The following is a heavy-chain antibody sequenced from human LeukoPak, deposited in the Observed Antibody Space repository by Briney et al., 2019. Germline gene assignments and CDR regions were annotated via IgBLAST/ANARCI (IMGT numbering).Heavy chain of an antibody. J-gene: IGHJ4*02. CDR3: ARAGPSSSWHQFDY. Sequence: GGSLRLSCAASGFTVSRNYMSWVRQASGKGLEWVSVIYSGGRTYYADSVKGRFTISRDNSKNTLYLQMNRLRAEDTAVYYCARAGPSSSWHQFDYWGQGTLVTASS. CDR1: GFTVSRNY. D-gene: IGHD6-13*01. CDR2: IYSGGRT. V-gene: IGHV3-66*01.